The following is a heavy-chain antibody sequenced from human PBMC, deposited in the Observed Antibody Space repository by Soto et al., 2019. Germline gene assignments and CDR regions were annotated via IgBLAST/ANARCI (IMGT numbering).Heavy chain of an antibody. D-gene: IGHD2-2*02. CDR2: IYYSGST. Sequence: TSETLSLTCTVSGGSISSGGYYWIWIRQHPGKGLEWIGYIYYSGSTYYNPSLKSRVTISVDTSKNQFSLKLSSVTAADTAVYYCARAWSQLLHPGGNGMDVWGQGPTVTVSS. J-gene: IGHJ6*02. CDR3: ARAWSQLLHPGGNGMDV. V-gene: IGHV4-31*03. CDR1: GGSISSGGYY.